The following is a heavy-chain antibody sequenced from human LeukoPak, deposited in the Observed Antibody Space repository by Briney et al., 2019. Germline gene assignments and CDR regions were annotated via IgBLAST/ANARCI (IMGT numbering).Heavy chain of an antibody. Sequence: GGSLRLSCAASGFTFSDYYMSWIRQAPGKGLEWVSYISSSGSTIYYAHSVKGRFTISRDNAKNSLYLQMNSLRAEDTAVYYCARTITMVRGVIAFDYWGQGTLVTVSS. CDR3: ARTITMVRGVIAFDY. D-gene: IGHD3-10*01. J-gene: IGHJ4*02. V-gene: IGHV3-11*04. CDR1: GFTFSDYY. CDR2: ISSSGSTI.